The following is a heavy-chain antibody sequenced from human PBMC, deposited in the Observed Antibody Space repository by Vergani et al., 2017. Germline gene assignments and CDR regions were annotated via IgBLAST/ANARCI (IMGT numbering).Heavy chain of an antibody. V-gene: IGHV3-7*03. Sequence: EVQLVESGGGLVQPGGSLRLSCAASGFTFSSYWMSWVRQAPGKGLEWVANIKQDESEKYYVDSVKGRFTISRDNAKNSLYLQMNSLRAEDTALYYCAKVNHYCSSTSCYFDYWGQGTLVTVSS. CDR2: IKQDESEK. J-gene: IGHJ4*02. CDR1: GFTFSSYW. CDR3: AKVNHYCSSTSCYFDY. D-gene: IGHD2-2*01.